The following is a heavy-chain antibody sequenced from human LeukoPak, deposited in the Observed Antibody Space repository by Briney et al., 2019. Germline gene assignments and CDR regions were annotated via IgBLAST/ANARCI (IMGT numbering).Heavy chain of an antibody. CDR1: GFTFSSYA. CDR3: ARDGGDGYYTFDY. Sequence: GGSLRLSCAASGFTFSSYAMHWVRQAPGKGLEWVAVISYDGSNKYYADSVKGRFTVSRDNSKNTLYLQMNSLRAEDTAVYYCARDGGDGYYTFDYWGQGTLVTVSS. V-gene: IGHV3-30-3*01. J-gene: IGHJ4*02. CDR2: ISYDGSNK. D-gene: IGHD5-24*01.